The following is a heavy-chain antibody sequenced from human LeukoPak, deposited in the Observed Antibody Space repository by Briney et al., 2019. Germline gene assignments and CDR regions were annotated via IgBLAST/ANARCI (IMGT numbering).Heavy chain of an antibody. CDR1: EFIFSNYA. V-gene: IGHV3-30*04. CDR2: ISYDGTDK. J-gene: IGHJ6*02. CDR3: ARDLYGQNSYYYYGMDV. Sequence: GGSLRLSCAASEFIFSNYAMHWVRQAPGKGLEWVAAISYDGTDKYYSDSVKGRFTISRDNAKNSLYLQMNSLRAEDTAVYYCARDLYGQNSYYYYGMDVWGQGTTVTVSS. D-gene: IGHD3-16*01.